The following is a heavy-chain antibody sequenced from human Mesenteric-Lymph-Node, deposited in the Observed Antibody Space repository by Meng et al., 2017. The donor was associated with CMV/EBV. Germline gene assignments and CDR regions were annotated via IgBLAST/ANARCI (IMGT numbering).Heavy chain of an antibody. CDR2: IIPILGIA. CDR1: GYSFNTYD. Sequence: SVKVSCKASGYSFNTYDIYWVRQAPGQGLEWMGGIIPILGIANYAQKFQGRVTITADKSTSTAYMELSSLRSEDTTVYYCERSDDYSNYVSYGMDVWGQGTTVTVSS. CDR3: ERSDDYSNYVSYGMDV. D-gene: IGHD4-11*01. J-gene: IGHJ6*02. V-gene: IGHV1-69*10.